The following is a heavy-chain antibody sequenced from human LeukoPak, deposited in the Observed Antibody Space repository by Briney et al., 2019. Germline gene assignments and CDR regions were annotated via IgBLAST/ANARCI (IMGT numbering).Heavy chain of an antibody. CDR2: IKSKTDGGTT. Sequence: PGGSLRLSCAASGFTFSNAWMSWVRQAPGKGLEWVGRIKSKTDGGTTDYAAPVKGRFTTSRDDSKNTLYLQMNSLKTEDTAVYYCTTDRSGWYAISDDYWGQGTLVTVSS. D-gene: IGHD6-19*01. J-gene: IGHJ4*02. CDR1: GFTFSNAW. V-gene: IGHV3-15*01. CDR3: TTDRSGWYAISDDY.